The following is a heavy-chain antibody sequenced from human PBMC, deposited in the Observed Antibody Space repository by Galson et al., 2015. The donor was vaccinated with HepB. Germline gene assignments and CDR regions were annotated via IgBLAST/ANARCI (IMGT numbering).Heavy chain of an antibody. CDR3: AGDGSLGQLLPMDV. Sequence: SLRLSCAASGFTFRTYSMNWVRQAPGKGLEWVSYISSSSNTIYYADSVKGRFTISRDNAENSLYLQMNSLRDEDTAVYYCAGDGSLGQLLPMDVWGKGTTVTVSS. CDR2: ISSSSNTI. V-gene: IGHV3-48*02. J-gene: IGHJ6*03. D-gene: IGHD2-15*01. CDR1: GFTFRTYS.